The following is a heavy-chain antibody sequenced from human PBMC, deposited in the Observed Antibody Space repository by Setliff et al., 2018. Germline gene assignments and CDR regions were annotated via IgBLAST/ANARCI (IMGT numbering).Heavy chain of an antibody. J-gene: IGHJ6*03. D-gene: IGHD3-10*01. V-gene: IGHV1-18*01. CDR1: GYSFTPCG. CDR3: ARVLFGVNDGLYHYFNMDI. CDR2: ISDDNYKTNHLDRFTGENANT. Sequence: ASVKVSCKASGYSFTPCGISWVRQAPGQGREWMGWISDDNYKTNHLDRFTGENANTKYAQKFQGRVTMTTDTSTRTAYMELRSLRSDDTAVYYCARVLFGVNDGLYHYFNMDIWGKGTTVTVSS.